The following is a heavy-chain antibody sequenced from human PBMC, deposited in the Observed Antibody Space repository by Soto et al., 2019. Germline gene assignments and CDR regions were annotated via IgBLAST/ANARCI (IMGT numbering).Heavy chain of an antibody. J-gene: IGHJ6*02. CDR1: GYMFTGYY. Sequence: GASVKVSCKASGYMFTGYYIHWVRQAPGQGLEWMGWINPKSGGTKYAEKFQGRVSMTGDTSITTAYLELSSLTSDDTAVYSCARVGGGLGRSWYQDYAGMDVWGQGTTVTVSS. CDR3: ARVGGGLGRSWYQDYAGMDV. D-gene: IGHD6-13*01. V-gene: IGHV1-2*02. CDR2: INPKSGGT.